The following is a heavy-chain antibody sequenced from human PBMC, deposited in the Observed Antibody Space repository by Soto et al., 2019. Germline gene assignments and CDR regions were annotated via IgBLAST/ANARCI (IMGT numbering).Heavy chain of an antibody. J-gene: IGHJ3*02. V-gene: IGHV1-18*01. CDR2: ISAYNGNT. D-gene: IGHD2-15*01. CDR3: ARDNVVVVVAATSAFDI. CDR1: GYTFTSYG. Sequence: ASVKVSCKASGYTFTSYGISWVRQAPGQGLEWMGWISAYNGNTNYAQKLQGRVTMTTDTSTSTAYMELKSLRSDDTAVYYCARDNVVVVVAATSAFDIWGQGTMVTVS.